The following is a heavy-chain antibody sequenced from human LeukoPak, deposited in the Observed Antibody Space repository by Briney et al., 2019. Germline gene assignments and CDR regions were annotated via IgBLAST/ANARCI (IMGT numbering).Heavy chain of an antibody. Sequence: GGSLRLSCAASEFTLSSYWMSWVRQAPGKGLEWVANIKQDGSKKYYVDSVKGRFTISGDNAKNSLYEQMSSLIAEDTAVYYCASGLGWLVDNWGQGTLVTVSS. CDR3: ASGLGWLVDN. V-gene: IGHV3-7*01. D-gene: IGHD6-19*01. CDR2: IKQDGSKK. CDR1: EFTLSSYW. J-gene: IGHJ4*02.